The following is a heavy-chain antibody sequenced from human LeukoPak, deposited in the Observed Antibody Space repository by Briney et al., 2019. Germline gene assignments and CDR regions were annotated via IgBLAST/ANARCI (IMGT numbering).Heavy chain of an antibody. J-gene: IGHJ5*02. CDR1: GGSFSGYY. Sequence: SETLSLTCAVYGGSFSGYYWSWIRQPPGKGLEWIGEINHSGSTNYNPSLKSRVTISVDTSKNQFSLNLSSVTAADTAVYYCARQGSLLWFGELSRRYWFDPWGQGTLVTVSS. CDR3: ARQGSLLWFGELSRRYWFDP. V-gene: IGHV4-34*01. CDR2: INHSGST. D-gene: IGHD3-10*01.